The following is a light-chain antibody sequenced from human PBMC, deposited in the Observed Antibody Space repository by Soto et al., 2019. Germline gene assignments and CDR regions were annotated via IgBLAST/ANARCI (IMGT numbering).Light chain of an antibody. J-gene: IGLJ2*01. CDR1: SSNIGNNG. CDR3: AAWDDSLNGVI. CDR2: QDD. V-gene: IGLV1-36*01. Sequence: QSVLTQPPSVSEAPRQRVTISCSGSSSNIGNNGVNWYQQLPGKAPKLLIYQDDLLPSGVSDRFSGSKSGTSASLAISGLQSEDEADYYCAAWDDSLNGVIFGGGTKLTV.